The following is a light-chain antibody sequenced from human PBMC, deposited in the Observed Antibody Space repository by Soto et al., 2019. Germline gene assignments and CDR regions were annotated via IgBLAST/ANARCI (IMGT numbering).Light chain of an antibody. Sequence: DMQMTQSPSSRSASFGDRVTITCQASQDISIYLNWYQQKPGKAPKLLIYDAYNLEIGVPSRFSGIGSGTDFSLTINSMKPEDVATYVCQPYNNIPSFGPGTKVDIK. CDR2: DAY. CDR1: QDISIY. CDR3: QPYNNIPS. J-gene: IGKJ3*01. V-gene: IGKV1-33*01.